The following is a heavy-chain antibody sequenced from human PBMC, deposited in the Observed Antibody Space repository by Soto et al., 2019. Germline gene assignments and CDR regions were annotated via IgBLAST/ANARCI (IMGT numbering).Heavy chain of an antibody. V-gene: IGHV4-4*02. J-gene: IGHJ5*02. CDR3: ARGEMATVSSWFDP. CDR1: GGSISSSNW. Sequence: TSETLSLTCAVSGGSISSSNWWSWVRQPPGKGLEWIGEIYHSGSTYYNPSLKSRVTISVDTSKNQFSLKLSSVTAADTVVYYCARGEMATVSSWFDPWGQGTLVTVSS. CDR2: IYHSGST. D-gene: IGHD5-12*01.